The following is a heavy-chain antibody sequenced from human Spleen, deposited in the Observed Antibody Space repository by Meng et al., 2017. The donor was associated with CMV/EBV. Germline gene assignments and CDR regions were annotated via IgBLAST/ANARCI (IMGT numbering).Heavy chain of an antibody. Sequence: GGSLRLSCVASGFTFSSYGMHWVRQAPGKGLEWVALIRYDGSDKYYGDSVKGRFTISRDNSKNTLYLQMNSPRAEDTAVYYCTKGGNGGSRHHFDYWGQGTLVTVSS. CDR1: GFTFSSYG. CDR2: IRYDGSDK. D-gene: IGHD2-15*01. CDR3: TKGGNGGSRHHFDY. J-gene: IGHJ4*02. V-gene: IGHV3-30*02.